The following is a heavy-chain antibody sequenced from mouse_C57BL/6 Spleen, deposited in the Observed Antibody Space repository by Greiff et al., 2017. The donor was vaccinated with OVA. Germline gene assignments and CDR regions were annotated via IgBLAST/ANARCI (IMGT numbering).Heavy chain of an antibody. V-gene: IGHV5-17*01. J-gene: IGHJ3*01. CDR3: ARSGVLRSGFAY. CDR1: GFTFSDYG. Sequence: EVKLMESGGGLVKPGGSLKLSCAASGFTFSDYGMHWVRQAPEKGLEWVAYISSGSSTIYYADTVKGRFTISRDNAKNTLFLQMTSLRSEDTAMYYCARSGVLRSGFAYWGQGTLVTVSA. CDR2: ISSGSSTI. D-gene: IGHD1-1*01.